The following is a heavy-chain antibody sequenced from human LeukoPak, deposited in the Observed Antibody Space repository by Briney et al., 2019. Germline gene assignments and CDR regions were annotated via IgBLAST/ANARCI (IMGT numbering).Heavy chain of an antibody. CDR1: GYTFTGYY. J-gene: IGHJ5*02. CDR2: INPNSGGT. D-gene: IGHD3-10*01. CDR3: TRLFGEILGDSLGWGTRFDT. V-gene: IGHV1-2*04. Sequence: GASVKVSCKASGYTFTGYYMHWVRQAPGQGLEWMGWINPNSGGTNYAQKFQGWVTMTRDTSISTAYMELSRLRSDDTAVYYCTRLFGEILGDSLGWGTRFDTWGQGTLVTVSS.